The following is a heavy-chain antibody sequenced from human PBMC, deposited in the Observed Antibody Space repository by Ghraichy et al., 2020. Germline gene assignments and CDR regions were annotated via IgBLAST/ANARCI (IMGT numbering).Heavy chain of an antibody. V-gene: IGHV1-46*01. J-gene: IGHJ6*03. CDR1: GYTFTSYY. Sequence: SCKASGYTFTSYYMHWVRQAPGQGLEWMGIINPSGGSTSYAQKFQGRVTMTRDTSTSTVYMELSSLRSEDTAVYYCARGWGYCSSTSCYADYYYYYMDVWGKGTTVTVSS. CDR3: ARGWGYCSSTSCYADYYYYYMDV. D-gene: IGHD2-2*01. CDR2: INPSGGST.